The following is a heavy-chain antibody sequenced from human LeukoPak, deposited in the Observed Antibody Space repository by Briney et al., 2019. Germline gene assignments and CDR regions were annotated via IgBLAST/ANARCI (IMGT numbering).Heavy chain of an antibody. Sequence: GGSLRLSCAASGFTFSSNSMNWVRQAPGKGLEWVSYISGSSNTIYYADSVKGRFTISRDNAKNSLYLQMNSLRAEDTAVYYCASLQGSPAHYGMDVWGQGTTVTVSS. J-gene: IGHJ6*02. CDR3: ASLQGSPAHYGMDV. D-gene: IGHD2-2*01. CDR1: GFTFSSNS. CDR2: ISGSSNTI. V-gene: IGHV3-48*04.